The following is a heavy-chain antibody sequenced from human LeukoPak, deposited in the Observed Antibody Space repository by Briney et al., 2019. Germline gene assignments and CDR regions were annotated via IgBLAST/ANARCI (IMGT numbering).Heavy chain of an antibody. V-gene: IGHV4-4*09. Sequence: SETLSLTPTVPRGSISPYFWSWIRQPPGKGPEWIGYIYTDGSTKYNPSLKSRVTISLDTSKNQFSLKLSSVTAAATAGYYWARRQIYFDHWGQGTLVTVSS. J-gene: IGHJ4*02. CDR2: IYTDGST. CDR1: RGSISPYF. CDR3: ARRQIYFDH.